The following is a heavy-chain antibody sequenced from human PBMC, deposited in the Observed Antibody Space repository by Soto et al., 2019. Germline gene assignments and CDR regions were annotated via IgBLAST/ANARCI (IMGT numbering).Heavy chain of an antibody. D-gene: IGHD3-22*01. CDR2: ISAYNGNT. J-gene: IGHJ4*02. Sequence: ASVKVSCKASGYTFTSYGTSWVRQAPGQGLEWMGWISAYNGNTNYAQKLQGRVTMTTDTSTSTAYMELRSLRSDDTAVYYCVRDYASDSGVHLDFWGQGTLVTVSS. V-gene: IGHV1-18*01. CDR1: GYTFTSYG. CDR3: VRDYASDSGVHLDF.